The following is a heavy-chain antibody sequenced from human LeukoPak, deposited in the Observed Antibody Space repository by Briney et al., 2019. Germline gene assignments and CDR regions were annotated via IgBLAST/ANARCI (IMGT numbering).Heavy chain of an antibody. CDR1: GGSISSYY. V-gene: IGHV4-4*07. J-gene: IGHJ5*02. D-gene: IGHD1-26*01. CDR3: ARAKSVGSPKGGGNWFDP. CDR2: IYTSGST. Sequence: PSETLSLTCTVSGGSISSYYWSWIRQPAGKGLEWIGRIYTSGSTNYNPSLKSRVTMSLDTSKNHFSLKLSSVTAADTAVYYCARAKSVGSPKGGGNWFDPWGQGTLVTVSS.